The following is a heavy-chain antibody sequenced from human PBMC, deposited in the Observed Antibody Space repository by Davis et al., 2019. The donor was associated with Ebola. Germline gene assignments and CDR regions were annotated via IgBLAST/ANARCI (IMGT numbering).Heavy chain of an antibody. D-gene: IGHD4-17*01. CDR1: GNSFNSHW. J-gene: IGHJ4*02. CDR3: ARLGYGDYAFGGNYFDY. V-gene: IGHV5-51*03. CDR2: IFTGDSDT. Sequence: PGESLKISCQDSGNSFNSHWIGWVRQMPGKGLEWMGIIFTGDSDTRYSPSFRGQVTISADKSISTAYLQWSSLKASDTAMYYCARLGYGDYAFGGNYFDYWGQGTLVTVSS.